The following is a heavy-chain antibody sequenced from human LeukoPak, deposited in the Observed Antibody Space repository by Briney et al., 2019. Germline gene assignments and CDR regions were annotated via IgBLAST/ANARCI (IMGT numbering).Heavy chain of an antibody. CDR3: AKRLYYDSSGSYFQH. D-gene: IGHD3-22*01. CDR1: GFTFSDYY. CDR2: ISSSGSTI. J-gene: IGHJ3*01. Sequence: GGSLRLSCAASGFTFSDYYMSWIRQAPGKGLEWVSYISSSGSTIYYADSVKGRFTISRDNSKNTLYLQMNSLRAEDTAVYYCAKRLYYDSSGSYFQHWGQGTMVTVSS. V-gene: IGHV3-11*01.